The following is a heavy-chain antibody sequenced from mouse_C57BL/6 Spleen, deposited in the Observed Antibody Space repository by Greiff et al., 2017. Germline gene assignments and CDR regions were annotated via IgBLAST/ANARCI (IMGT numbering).Heavy chain of an antibody. CDR2: ISSGGDYI. D-gene: IGHD2-4*01. CDR1: GFTFSSYA. J-gene: IGHJ3*01. Sequence: EVKLEESGEGLVKPGGSLKLSCAASGFTFSSYAMSWVRQTPEKRLEWVAYISSGGDYIYYADTVKGRFTISRDNARNTLYLQMSSLKSEDTAMYYCTRGNYDYTWFAYWGQGTLFTVSA. CDR3: TRGNYDYTWFAY. V-gene: IGHV5-9-1*02.